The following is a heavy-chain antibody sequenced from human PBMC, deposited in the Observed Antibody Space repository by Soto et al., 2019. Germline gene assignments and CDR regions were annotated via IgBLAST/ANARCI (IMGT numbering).Heavy chain of an antibody. V-gene: IGHV4-31*11. CDR1: GGSISSGGYS. CDR2: IYYSGST. J-gene: IGHJ4*02. Sequence: TSETLSLTCAVSGGSISSGGYSWSWIRQPPGKGLEWIGYIYYSGSTYYNPSLKSRVTISVDTSKNQFSLKLSSVTAADTAVYYCARGGSYYLGVTSDYWGQGTLVTVSS. CDR3: ARGGSYYLGVTSDY. D-gene: IGHD1-26*01.